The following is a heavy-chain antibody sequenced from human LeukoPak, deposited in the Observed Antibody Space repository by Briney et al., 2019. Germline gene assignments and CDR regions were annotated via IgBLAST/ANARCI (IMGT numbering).Heavy chain of an antibody. J-gene: IGHJ6*02. CDR3: ARDSSGSYYLYYYYYGMDV. CDR1: GYTFTSYD. D-gene: IGHD3-10*01. V-gene: IGHV1-8*01. Sequence: ASVKVSCKASGYTFTSYDINWVRQATGQELEWMGWMNPNSGNTGYAQKFQGRVTMTRNTSISTAYMELSSLRSEDTAVYYCARDSSGSYYLYYYYYGMDVWGQGTTVTVSS. CDR2: MNPNSGNT.